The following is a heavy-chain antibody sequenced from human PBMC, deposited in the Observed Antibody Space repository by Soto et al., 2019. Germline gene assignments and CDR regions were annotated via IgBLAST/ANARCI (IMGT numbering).Heavy chain of an antibody. J-gene: IGHJ3*01. D-gene: IGHD2-21*01. V-gene: IGHV3-66*01. CDR3: ARECGGDCSNAFDL. Sequence: VQVVESGGGLVQPGGSLRLSCAASGFTVSSNYMNWVRQAPGKGLEWLSVLYSGAGTYYADSVKDRFTISRDNSKNTLYLQLNSLRAEDTAIYYCARECGGDCSNAFDLWGQGTMVTVSP. CDR1: GFTVSSNY. CDR2: LYSGAGT.